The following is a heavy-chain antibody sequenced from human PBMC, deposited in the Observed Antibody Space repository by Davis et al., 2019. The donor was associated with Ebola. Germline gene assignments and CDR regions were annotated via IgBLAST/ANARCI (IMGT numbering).Heavy chain of an antibody. CDR3: ARLGGSGWNIDS. CDR2: IFAGDSDT. Sequence: PGGSLRLSCKASGYTFTSYWIGWVRQLPGKGLEYMGIIFAGDSDTRYSPSFEGQVTISVDKSLSIAYLQFRSVKASDTAMYYCARLGGSGWNIDSWGQGTLVTVSS. D-gene: IGHD6-19*01. V-gene: IGHV5-51*01. CDR1: GYTFTSYW. J-gene: IGHJ4*02.